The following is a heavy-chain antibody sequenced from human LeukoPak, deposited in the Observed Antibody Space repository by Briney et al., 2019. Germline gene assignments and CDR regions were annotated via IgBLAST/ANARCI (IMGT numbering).Heavy chain of an antibody. CDR1: GESFSGHS. V-gene: IGHV4-34*01. D-gene: IGHD6-13*01. CDR2: IDYSGTS. J-gene: IGHJ6*02. Sequence: PSETLSLTCAVYGESFSGHSCSWIRQPPGKGLEWIGEIDYSGTSNINPSLKSRVTMSVDTSRNQFSLRLTSVTAADTAEYYCARPSQFQLVHSATDYYYYGLDVWGQGTTVTVSS. CDR3: ARPSQFQLVHSATDYYYYGLDV.